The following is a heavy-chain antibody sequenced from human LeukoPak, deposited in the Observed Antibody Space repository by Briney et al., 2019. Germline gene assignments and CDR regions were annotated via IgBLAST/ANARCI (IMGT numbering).Heavy chain of an antibody. V-gene: IGHV3-23*01. CDR2: ISGSGGST. Sequence: GGFLRLSCAASGFTFSSYAMSWVRQAPGKGLEWVSAISGSGGSTYYADSVKGRFTISRDNSKNTLYLQMNSLRAEDTAVYYCAKATYYDSSGLDAFDIWGQGTMVTVSS. D-gene: IGHD3-22*01. CDR3: AKATYYDSSGLDAFDI. J-gene: IGHJ3*02. CDR1: GFTFSSYA.